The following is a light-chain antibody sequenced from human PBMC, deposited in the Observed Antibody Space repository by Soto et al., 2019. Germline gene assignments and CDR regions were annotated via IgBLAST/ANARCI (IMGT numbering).Light chain of an antibody. CDR3: QQYHTWPA. J-gene: IGKJ4*02. CDR1: QSVFSS. CDR2: GAA. V-gene: IGKV3-15*01. Sequence: IXMTXSPATLXVXXGERVTLXXXASQSVFSSLAWYQQKPGQAPRLLIYGAATXATGIPARFXGXGSGTDFTLTISSLQSEXFXVYFCQQYHTWPAFGRGTRVEIK.